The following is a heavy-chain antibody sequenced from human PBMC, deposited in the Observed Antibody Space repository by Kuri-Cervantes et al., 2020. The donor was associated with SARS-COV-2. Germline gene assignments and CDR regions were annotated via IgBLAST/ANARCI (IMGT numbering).Heavy chain of an antibody. CDR3: AKEFLGKYDFWSGYRDAFDI. Sequence: GGSLRLSCAASGFTFSSYGMHWVRQAPGKGLEWVAVISYDGSNKYYADSVKGRFTISRDNSKNTLYLQMNSLRAEDTAVYYCAKEFLGKYDFWSGYRDAFDIWGQGTMVTVSS. D-gene: IGHD3-3*01. CDR1: GFTFSSYG. CDR2: ISYDGSNK. J-gene: IGHJ3*02. V-gene: IGHV3-30*18.